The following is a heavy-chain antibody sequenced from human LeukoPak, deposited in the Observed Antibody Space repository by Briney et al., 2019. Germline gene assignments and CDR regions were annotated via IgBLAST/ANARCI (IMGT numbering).Heavy chain of an antibody. J-gene: IGHJ2*01. Sequence: SETLSLTCAVSGVSISSGGYSWSWLRQPPGKGLEWIGYIYHSGSTYYNPSLKSRVTISVDRSKNQFSLKLSSVTAADTAVYYCARVDTAMVHWYFDLWGRGTLVTVSS. V-gene: IGHV4-30-2*01. CDR3: ARVDTAMVHWYFDL. D-gene: IGHD5-18*01. CDR1: GVSISSGGYS. CDR2: IYHSGST.